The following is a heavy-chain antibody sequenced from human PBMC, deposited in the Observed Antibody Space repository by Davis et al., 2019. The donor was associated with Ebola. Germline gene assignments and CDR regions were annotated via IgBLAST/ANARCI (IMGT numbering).Heavy chain of an antibody. Sequence: GESLKISCAASGFDFSDYSMTWVRQAPGKGLEWVAIIWYEGVNKFYADSVKGRFSISRDISKKTVYLEMNSLRAEDTAVYYCARGPHYSSAWPSSGMDVWGKGTTVTVSS. J-gene: IGHJ6*04. D-gene: IGHD6-19*01. CDR3: ARGPHYSSAWPSSGMDV. CDR1: GFDFSDYS. CDR2: IWYEGVNK. V-gene: IGHV3-33*08.